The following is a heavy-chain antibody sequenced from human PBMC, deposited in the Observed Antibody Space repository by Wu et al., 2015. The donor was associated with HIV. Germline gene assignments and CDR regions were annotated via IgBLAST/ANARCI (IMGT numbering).Heavy chain of an antibody. V-gene: IGHV1-8*01. J-gene: IGHJ5*02. CDR1: GYTFNNYD. CDR2: MNPXSGNT. D-gene: IGHD2-15*01. CDR3: ARGGYCSGGSCFIRFDP. Sequence: QVQLVQSGAEVKKPGASVKVSCKASGYTFNNYDINWVRQATGQGLEWLGWMNPXSGNTGYAQKFQGRVTMTRNTSINTAYMELSGLRSEDTAVYYCARGGYCSGGSCFIRFDPWGQGTLVIVSS.